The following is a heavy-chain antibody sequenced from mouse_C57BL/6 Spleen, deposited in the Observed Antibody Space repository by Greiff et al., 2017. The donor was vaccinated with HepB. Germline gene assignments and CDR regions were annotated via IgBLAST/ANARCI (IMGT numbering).Heavy chain of an antibody. D-gene: IGHD2-3*01. V-gene: IGHV1-52*01. J-gene: IGHJ1*03. CDR2: IDPSDSET. CDR1: GYTFTSYW. Sequence: QVQLQQPGAELVRPGSSVKLSCKASGYTFTSYWMHWVKQRPIQGLEWIGNIDPSDSETHYNQKFKDKATLTVDKSSSTAYMQLSSLTSEDSAVYYCAMIYDGYYGRYFDVWGTGTTVTVSS. CDR3: AMIYDGYYGRYFDV.